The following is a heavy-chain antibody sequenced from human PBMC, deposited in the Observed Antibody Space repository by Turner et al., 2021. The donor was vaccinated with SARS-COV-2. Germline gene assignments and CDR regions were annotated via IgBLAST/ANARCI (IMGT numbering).Heavy chain of an antibody. D-gene: IGHD6-19*01. CDR3: AKGTIAVPGTFDY. CDR2: VSARGGNT. CDR1: EFTFRNYA. V-gene: IGHV3-23*01. J-gene: IGHJ4*02. Sequence: EVLLLESGGGLVQPGGSVRLCCRAAEFTFRNYAMSWVRLAPGRGLEWVSAVSARGGNTYYADSLKGRFTISRDNSENAVFLQVNSLRAEDTALYYCAKGTIAVPGTFDYWGQGSLVTVSS.